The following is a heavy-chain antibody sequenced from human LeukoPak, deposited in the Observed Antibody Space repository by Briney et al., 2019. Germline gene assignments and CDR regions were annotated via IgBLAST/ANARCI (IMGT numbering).Heavy chain of an antibody. CDR2: ISGSGGST. D-gene: IGHD3-10*01. J-gene: IGHJ4*02. CDR1: GFTFSSYA. V-gene: IGHV3-23*01. Sequence: GGSLRLSCAASGFTFSSYAMSWVRQAPGKGLEWVSAISGSGGSTYYADSVKGRFTISRDNSKSTLYLQMNSLRAEDTAVYYCAKSYYCSGSFDPLIDYWGQGTLVTVSS. CDR3: AKSYYCSGSFDPLIDY.